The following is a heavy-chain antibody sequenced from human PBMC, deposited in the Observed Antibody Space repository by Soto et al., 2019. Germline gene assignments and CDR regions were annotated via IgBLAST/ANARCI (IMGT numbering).Heavy chain of an antibody. CDR3: ARDWGRGQFLINKDY. CDR2: ISANSGNT. D-gene: IGHD3-10*01. Sequence: QIQLMQSGAEVKKPGASVKVSCEASGYTFSSYGISWVRQAPGQGLEWMGWISANSGNTNYAQNLQGRVTMTTDTSTSTAYMEVRSLRSDDTAVYYCARDWGRGQFLINKDYWGQGTLVTVSS. J-gene: IGHJ4*02. V-gene: IGHV1-18*01. CDR1: GYTFSSYG.